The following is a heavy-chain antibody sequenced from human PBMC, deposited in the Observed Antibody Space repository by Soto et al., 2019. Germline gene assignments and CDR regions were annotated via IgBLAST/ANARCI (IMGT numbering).Heavy chain of an antibody. Sequence: QVQLVESGGGVVQPGRSLRLSCAASGFTFSSYAMHWVRQAPGKGLEWVAVISYDGSNKYYTDSVKGRFTISRDNSKNTRCLQMNSLRAEDTAVYYWARGEAEGYFDYWGQGTLVTVAS. CDR1: GFTFSSYA. CDR3: ARGEAEGYFDY. D-gene: IGHD1-26*01. V-gene: IGHV3-30-3*01. J-gene: IGHJ4*02. CDR2: ISYDGSNK.